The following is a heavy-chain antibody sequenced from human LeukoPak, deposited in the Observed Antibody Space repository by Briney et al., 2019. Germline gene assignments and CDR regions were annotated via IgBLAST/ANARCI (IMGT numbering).Heavy chain of an antibody. CDR1: GGTFSSYA. J-gene: IGHJ6*02. V-gene: IGHV1-69*04. D-gene: IGHD2-15*01. Sequence: GASVKVSCKASGGTFSSYAISWVRQAPGQGLEWMGRIIPIFGIANYAQKFQGRVTITADKSTSTAYMELSSLRSEDTAVYYCATGYCSGGSCYSGDNYYYGMDVWGQGTTVTVSS. CDR2: IIPIFGIA. CDR3: ATGYCSGGSCYSGDNYYYGMDV.